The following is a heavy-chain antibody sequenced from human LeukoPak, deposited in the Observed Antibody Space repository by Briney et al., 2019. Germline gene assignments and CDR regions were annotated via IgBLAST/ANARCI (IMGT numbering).Heavy chain of an antibody. CDR3: DH. J-gene: IGHJ4*02. CDR1: GFNVSSLH. CDR2: IYSGGFSGGGP. Sequence: RGSLRLSCAVSGFNVSSLHMNWVRQAPGWGLEWVSVIYSGGFSGGGPHYADSVKGRFTTSSESSKNTLYLHYCARDMRGDGFNSFDHWGLGILVTVSS. D-gene: IGHD5-24*01. V-gene: IGHV3-66*01.